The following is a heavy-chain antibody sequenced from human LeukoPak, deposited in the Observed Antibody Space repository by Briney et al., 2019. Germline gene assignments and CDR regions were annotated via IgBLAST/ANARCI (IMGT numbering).Heavy chain of an antibody. CDR2: ISGSGGST. Sequence: GGTLRLSCAASGFTFSSYGMSWVLQAPGKGLERVSAISGSGGSTYYADSVKGRFTISRDNSKNTLYLQMNSLRAEDTAVYYCAALSRYGSGSFDYWGQGTLVTVSS. J-gene: IGHJ4*02. CDR1: GFTFSSYG. V-gene: IGHV3-23*01. D-gene: IGHD3-10*01. CDR3: AALSRYGSGSFDY.